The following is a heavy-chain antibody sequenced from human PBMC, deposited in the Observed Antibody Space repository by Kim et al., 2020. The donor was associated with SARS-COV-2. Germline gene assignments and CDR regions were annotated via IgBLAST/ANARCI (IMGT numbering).Heavy chain of an antibody. Sequence: GGSLRLSCAASGFIVSSNYMSWVRQAPGKGLEWVSVIYRGGSTYYADSVKGRFTISRDNSKNTLYLQMHSLRAEDTAVYYCARIQIYYDILTGYNPRYFDLWGRGTLVTVSS. CDR1: GFIVSSNY. D-gene: IGHD3-9*01. V-gene: IGHV3-66*01. J-gene: IGHJ2*01. CDR3: ARIQIYYDILTGYNPRYFDL. CDR2: IYRGGST.